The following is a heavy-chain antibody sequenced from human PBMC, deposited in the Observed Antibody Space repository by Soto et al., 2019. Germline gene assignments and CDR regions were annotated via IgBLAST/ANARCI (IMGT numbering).Heavy chain of an antibody. CDR1: GFTFGSYT. V-gene: IGHV3-43*01. J-gene: IGHJ6*02. CDR3: AKNIGAHGSGGGDV. CDR2: ISWNGGSS. D-gene: IGHD3-10*01. Sequence: EEQLVESGGAVVQPGGSLRLSCEASGFTFGSYTMHWVRQAPGKGLEWVSLISWNGGSSFYADSVKGRFTISRDNSRGPLYLQMNRPRPEDSALYYCAKNIGAHGSGGGDVWGHGTTVTVSS.